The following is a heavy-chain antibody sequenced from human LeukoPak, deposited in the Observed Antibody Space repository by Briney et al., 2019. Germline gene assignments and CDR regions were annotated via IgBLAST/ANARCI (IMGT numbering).Heavy chain of an antibody. J-gene: IGHJ5*02. D-gene: IGHD1-26*01. CDR3: ARVAYSGTYSWFDP. V-gene: IGHV4-39*01. Sequence: PSETLSLTCTVSGGSVSSSNYNWGWIRQPPGKGLEWIGSIYYSGSTYYNPSLKSRVTISVDTSKNQFSLKLSSVTAADTAVYYCARVAYSGTYSWFDPWGQGSLVTVSS. CDR2: IYYSGST. CDR1: GGSVSSSNYN.